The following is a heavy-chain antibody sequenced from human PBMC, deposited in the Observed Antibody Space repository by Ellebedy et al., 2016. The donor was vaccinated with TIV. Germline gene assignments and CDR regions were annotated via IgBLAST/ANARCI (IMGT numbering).Heavy chain of an antibody. J-gene: IGHJ6*02. Sequence: GESLKISCAVSGFPFSNYWMSWARQAPGKGLEWVATIKQDGSEIHYVDSVKGRFTISRDNAKNSLYLQMNCLRVEDTALYYCARDAYPYAMDVWGQGTTVTVSS. D-gene: IGHD2-2*02. CDR1: GFPFSNYW. V-gene: IGHV3-7*03. CDR2: IKQDGSEI. CDR3: ARDAYPYAMDV.